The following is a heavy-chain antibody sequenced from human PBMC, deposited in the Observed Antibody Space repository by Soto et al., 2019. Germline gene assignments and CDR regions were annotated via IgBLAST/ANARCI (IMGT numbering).Heavy chain of an antibody. J-gene: IGHJ4*02. D-gene: IGHD3-22*01. V-gene: IGHV1-46*01. CDR2: ITPSGGST. CDR3: ARDHSSGYSYFVD. CDR1: GDSITSYY. Sequence: APVKGCCKARGDSITSYYMQWVRLAPGQGLEWMGIITPSGGSTSYAQKFQGRVTMTRDTSTSTVYMELSSLRSEDTAVYYCARDHSSGYSYFVDWGQGPRVTVCS.